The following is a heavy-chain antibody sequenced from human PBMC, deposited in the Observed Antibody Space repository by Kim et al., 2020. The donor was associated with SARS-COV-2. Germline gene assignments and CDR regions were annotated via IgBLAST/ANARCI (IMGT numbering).Heavy chain of an antibody. J-gene: IGHJ5*02. Sequence: FQGRVTMTRNTSISTAYMELSSLRSEDTAVYYCARNALPGVVMRRNWFDPWGQGTLVTVSS. V-gene: IGHV1-8*01. CDR3: ARNALPGVVMRRNWFDP. D-gene: IGHD3-3*01.